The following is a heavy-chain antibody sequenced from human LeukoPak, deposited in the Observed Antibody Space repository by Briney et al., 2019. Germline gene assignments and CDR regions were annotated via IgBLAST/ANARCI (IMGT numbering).Heavy chain of an antibody. D-gene: IGHD6-19*01. V-gene: IGHV1-18*01. CDR1: GYMFTSYG. CDR3: ARDRRGRAVANPYYYNGMDV. CDR2: ISAYNGNT. Sequence: ASVKVSCKASGYMFTSYGLSWVRQAPGQGLEWMEWISAYNGNTRYAQKFQGRVTMTTDTSTRTAYMEMRSLRSDDTAMYYCARDRRGRAVANPYYYNGMDVWGEGTTVTVSS. J-gene: IGHJ6*04.